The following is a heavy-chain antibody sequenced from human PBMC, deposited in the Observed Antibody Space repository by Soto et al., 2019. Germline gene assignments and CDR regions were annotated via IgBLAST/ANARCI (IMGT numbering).Heavy chain of an antibody. V-gene: IGHV4-31*02. Sequence: PSETLSLTCTVSGACIGSGDYYWSWIRQHPGKGLEWIGYIYYSGGTYYNPSLKSRVTISVDTSKNQFSLELSSVTAADTAVYYCASIYDSSGYYYGNNWFDPWGQGPLVTVSS. CDR1: GACIGSGDYY. J-gene: IGHJ5*02. CDR2: IYYSGGT. CDR3: ASIYDSSGYYYGNNWFDP. D-gene: IGHD3-22*01.